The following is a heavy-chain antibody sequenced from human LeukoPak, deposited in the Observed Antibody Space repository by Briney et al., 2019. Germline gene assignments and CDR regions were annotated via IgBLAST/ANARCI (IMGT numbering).Heavy chain of an antibody. CDR1: GYTFSRYG. J-gene: IGHJ5*02. D-gene: IGHD1-20*01. V-gene: IGHV1-18*01. CDR3: ARTVNSYNWRENWFDP. Sequence: ASVKVSCKASGYTFSRYGISWVRQAPGHGLGWMGWISAYNGNAKYAQTLQGRVTMTTDTSTSTAYMELRSLTSDDTAVYYCARTVNSYNWRENWFDPWGQGTLVTVSS. CDR2: ISAYNGNA.